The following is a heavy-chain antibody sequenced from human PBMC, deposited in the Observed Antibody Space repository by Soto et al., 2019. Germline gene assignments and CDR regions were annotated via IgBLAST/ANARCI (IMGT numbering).Heavy chain of an antibody. D-gene: IGHD4-4*01. CDR1: GGAFTDYS. CDR3: AIWSYCNPLYYRGVEV. V-gene: IGHV1-69*19. Sequence: QVHLLQSGTEVKKPGSSLKVSCKVSGGAFTDYSLNWVRHAPGQGLEWLGGIVPLHNTSNYSLKFLGRGEITADLSLTTVYMYRRGLTADGTATYYCAIWSYCNPLYYRGVEVWGRGTTVIVSS. CDR2: IVPLHNTS. J-gene: IGHJ6*01.